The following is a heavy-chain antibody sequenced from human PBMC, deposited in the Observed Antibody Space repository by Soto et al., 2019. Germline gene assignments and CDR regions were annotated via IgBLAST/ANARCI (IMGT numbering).Heavy chain of an antibody. Sequence: LRLSCAASGFTFSSYEMNWVRQAPGKGLEWVSYISSSGSTIYYADSVKGRFTISRDNAKNSLYLQMNSLRAEDTAVYYCARERRLYGDYIHYFDYWGQGTLVTVSS. CDR3: ARERRLYGDYIHYFDY. D-gene: IGHD4-17*01. CDR2: ISSSGSTI. V-gene: IGHV3-48*03. J-gene: IGHJ4*02. CDR1: GFTFSSYE.